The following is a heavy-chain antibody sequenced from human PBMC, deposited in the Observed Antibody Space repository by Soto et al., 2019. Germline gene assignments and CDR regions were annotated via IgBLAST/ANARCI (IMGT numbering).Heavy chain of an antibody. CDR2: IYYSGST. V-gene: IGHV4-61*01. D-gene: IGHD3-16*01. J-gene: IGHJ4*02. CDR3: ARDRLGDGIDY. Sequence: SETLSLTCTVSGGSVSSGSYYWSWIRQPPGKGLEWIGYIYYSGSTNYNPSLKSRVTISVDTSKNQFSLKLSSVTAADTAVYYCARDRLGDGIDYWGQGTLVTVSS. CDR1: GGSVSSGSYY.